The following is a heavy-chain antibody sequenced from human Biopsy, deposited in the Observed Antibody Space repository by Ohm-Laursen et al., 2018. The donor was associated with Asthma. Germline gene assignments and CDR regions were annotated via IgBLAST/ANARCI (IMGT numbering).Heavy chain of an antibody. CDR1: GYTFNSAG. CDR2: ISVYNGNT. CDR3: ARAVDYSHYYGIDV. J-gene: IGHJ6*02. Sequence: ASVKVSCKSSGYTFNSAGITWVRQAPGQGLEWMGWISVYNGNTKVAQKLQDRATMITDTSTSTAYMELRSLRSDDTAVYFCARAVDYSHYYGIDVWGQGTTVTVS. V-gene: IGHV1-18*01. D-gene: IGHD3-10*01.